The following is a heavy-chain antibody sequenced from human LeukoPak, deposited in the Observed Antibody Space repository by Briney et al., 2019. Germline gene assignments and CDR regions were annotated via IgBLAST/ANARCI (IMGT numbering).Heavy chain of an antibody. J-gene: IGHJ6*02. Sequence: PGTSLRLSCAASGFTFSDYALHWVRQAPGKGLEWVAVIAYGGTYTRHADSLKGRFTISRDNSRDTLYLQINSLRPEDTALYYCARNKAITAFFGMDVWGQGTTIIVSS. V-gene: IGHV3-30*03. CDR1: GFTFSDYA. D-gene: IGHD2/OR15-2a*01. CDR2: IAYGGTYT. CDR3: ARNKAITAFFGMDV.